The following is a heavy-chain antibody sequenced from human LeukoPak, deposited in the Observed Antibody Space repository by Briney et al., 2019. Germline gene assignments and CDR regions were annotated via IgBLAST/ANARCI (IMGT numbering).Heavy chain of an antibody. V-gene: IGHV1-58*02. CDR1: GFTFTSSA. Sequence: GGSVKVSCKASGFTFTSSAMQWVRQARGQRLEWIGWIVVGSGNTNYAQKFQERVTITRDMSTSTAYMELSSLRSEDTAVYYCARVRDYDFWSGYYEPTPFDYWGQGTLVTVSS. CDR2: IVVGSGNT. CDR3: ARVRDYDFWSGYYEPTPFDY. D-gene: IGHD3-3*01. J-gene: IGHJ4*02.